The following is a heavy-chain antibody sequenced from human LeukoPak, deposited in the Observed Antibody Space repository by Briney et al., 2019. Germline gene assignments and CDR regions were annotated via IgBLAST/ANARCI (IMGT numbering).Heavy chain of an antibody. CDR1: GGSISSGGYY. CDR2: IYHSGST. Sequence: SQTLSLTCTVSGGSISSGGYYWSWIRQPPGKGLEWIGYIYHSGSTHYNPSLKSRVTISVDRSKNQFSLKLSSVTAADTAVYYCARDEARGDIVVVPAADEPYDGGFDIWGQGTMVTVSS. V-gene: IGHV4-30-2*01. J-gene: IGHJ3*02. D-gene: IGHD2-2*01. CDR3: ARDEARGDIVVVPAADEPYDGGFDI.